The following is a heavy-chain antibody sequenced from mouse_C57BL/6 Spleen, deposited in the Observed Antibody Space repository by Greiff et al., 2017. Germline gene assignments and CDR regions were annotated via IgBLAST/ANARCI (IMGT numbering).Heavy chain of an antibody. Sequence: VMLVESGPGLVAPSQRLSIPCTVSGFSLTSYGVDWVRQPPGKGLEWLGVIWGGGSTNYTSALMSRLSISKDNSKSPVFLKMNRLQTDDTAMYYCAKHGHYDGSSYWYFDVWGTGTTVTVSS. J-gene: IGHJ1*03. CDR2: IWGGGST. CDR1: GFSLTSYG. V-gene: IGHV2-9*01. D-gene: IGHD1-1*01. CDR3: AKHGHYDGSSYWYFDV.